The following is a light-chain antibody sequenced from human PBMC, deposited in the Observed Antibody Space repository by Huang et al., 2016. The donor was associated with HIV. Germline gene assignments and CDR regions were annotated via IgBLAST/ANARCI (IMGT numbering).Light chain of an antibody. J-gene: IGKJ2*01. CDR3: QQSYNTPYT. CDR2: AAS. V-gene: IGKV1-39*01. CDR1: QSISTS. Sequence: DIQMTQSPSSLSASVGDRVTITCRASQSISTSLNWYQQKPGKAPKLLIYAASSLQSVVPSRFSGSGSGTDFTLTISSLQPEDFATYYCQQSYNTPYTFGQGTKLEIK.